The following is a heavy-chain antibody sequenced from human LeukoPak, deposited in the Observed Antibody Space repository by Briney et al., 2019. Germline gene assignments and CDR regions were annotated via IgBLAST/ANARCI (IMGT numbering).Heavy chain of an antibody. CDR1: GFTFSDYA. Sequence: PGGSLRLSCAASGFTFSDYAMSWVRQAPGKGLDWLSVISGGSSGSTYYADSVTGRFTVSRVNSKDTVDLRMNNLRVDDTAIYYCAKDHANTPVVTNWGQGILVSVSS. J-gene: IGHJ4*02. CDR3: AKDHANTPVVTN. CDR2: ISGGSSGST. D-gene: IGHD2-21*02. V-gene: IGHV3-23*01.